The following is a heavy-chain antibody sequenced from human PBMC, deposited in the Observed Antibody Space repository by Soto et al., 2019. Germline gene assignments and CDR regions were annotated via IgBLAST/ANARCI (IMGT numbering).Heavy chain of an antibody. D-gene: IGHD3-3*01. CDR2: IYYSGST. Sequence: QLQLQESGPGLVKPSETLSLTCTVSGGSISSSSYYWGWIRQPPGKGLEWIGSIYYSGSTYYNPSLKSRVTISVDTSKNQFSLKLSSVTAADTAVYYCARSYYDFWSGGRAVYWFDPWGQGTLVTVSS. V-gene: IGHV4-39*01. J-gene: IGHJ5*02. CDR1: GGSISSSSYY. CDR3: ARSYYDFWSGGRAVYWFDP.